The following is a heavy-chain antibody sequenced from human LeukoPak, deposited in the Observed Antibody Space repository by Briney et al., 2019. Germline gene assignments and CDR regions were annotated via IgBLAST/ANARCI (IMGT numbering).Heavy chain of an antibody. J-gene: IGHJ3*02. CDR2: LYDGGNT. V-gene: IGHV4-39*01. D-gene: IGHD2-15*01. CDR1: GDSINSRCYY. CDR3: ARHTRHGYGGSENAFDI. Sequence: PSETLSLTCTVSGDSINSRCYYWDWIRQPPGKGLEWIANLYDGGNTHYNPSLKSRVTISADTSNNQFSLNLSSVTATDTAVYYGARHTRHGYGGSENAFDIGGQGTMVTVS.